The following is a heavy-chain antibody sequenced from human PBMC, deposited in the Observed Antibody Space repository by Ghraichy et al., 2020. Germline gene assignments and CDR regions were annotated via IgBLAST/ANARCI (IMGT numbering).Heavy chain of an antibody. CDR2: ISGDGGST. V-gene: IGHV3-43*02. CDR1: GFTFDDYA. D-gene: IGHD2-2*01. Sequence: GGSLRLSCAASGFTFDDYAMHWVRQAPGKGLEWVSLISGDGGSTYYADSVKGRFTISRDNSKNSLYLQMNSLRTEDTALYYCAKGLQYQLLSRPLYYGMDVWGQGTTVTVSS. CDR3: AKGLQYQLLSRPLYYGMDV. J-gene: IGHJ6*02.